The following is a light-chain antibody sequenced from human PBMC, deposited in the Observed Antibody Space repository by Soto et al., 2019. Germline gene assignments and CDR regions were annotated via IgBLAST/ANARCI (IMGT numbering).Light chain of an antibody. J-gene: IGKJ2*01. V-gene: IGKV3-20*01. CDR2: GGS. Sequence: EIVLTQSPGTLSLSPGERATLSCRASQSISSSYLARYQQRPGQAPRLLIYGGSSRATGIPDRFSGSGSGTDFTLTINRLEPEDFAVYCCHCQQYGVSPVYTFGQGTKLEIK. CDR1: QSISSSY. CDR3: QQYGVSPVYT.